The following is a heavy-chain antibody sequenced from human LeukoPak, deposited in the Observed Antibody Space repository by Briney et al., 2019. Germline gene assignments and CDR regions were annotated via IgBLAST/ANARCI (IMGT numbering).Heavy chain of an antibody. J-gene: IGHJ4*02. CDR1: GFSLSTSGMC. V-gene: IGHV2-70*01. CDR3: ARSAKGSGWYYLDY. CDR2: IDWDDDK. Sequence: ESGPTLVNPTQTLTLTCTFSGFSLSTSGMCVSWIRQPPGKALEWLALIDWDDDKYYSTSLKTRLTISKDTSKNQVVLTMTNMDPVDTATYYCARSAKGSGWYYLDYWGQGTLVTVSS. D-gene: IGHD6-19*01.